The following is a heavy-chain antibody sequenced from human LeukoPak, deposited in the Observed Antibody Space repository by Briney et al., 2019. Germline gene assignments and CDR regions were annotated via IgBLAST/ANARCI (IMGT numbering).Heavy chain of an antibody. V-gene: IGHV3-74*01. CDR1: GFTFSSYW. CDR3: ASKGPQAMEVDY. Sequence: GGSLILSCAASGFTFSSYWMHWVRQAPGKGLVWVSRINTDGSSTSYADSVKGRFTISRDNAKNTLYLQMNSLRAEDTAVYYCASKGPQAMEVDYWGQGTLVTVSS. CDR2: INTDGSST. J-gene: IGHJ4*02. D-gene: IGHD5-18*01.